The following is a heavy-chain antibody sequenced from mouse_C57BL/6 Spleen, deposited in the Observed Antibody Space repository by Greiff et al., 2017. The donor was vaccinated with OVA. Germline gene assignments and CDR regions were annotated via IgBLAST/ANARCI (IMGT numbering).Heavy chain of an antibody. CDR1: GFTFSSYA. V-gene: IGHV5-4*01. CDR3: ARDLYYDCGGWFAY. CDR2: ISDGGSYT. D-gene: IGHD2-4*01. Sequence: DVLLVESGGGLVKPGGSLKLSCAASGFTFSSYAMSWVRQTPEKRLEWVATISDGGSYTYYPDNVKGRFTFSRDNAKNNLYLQVSHLKSEDTAMYYCARDLYYDCGGWFAYWGQGTLVTVSA. J-gene: IGHJ3*01.